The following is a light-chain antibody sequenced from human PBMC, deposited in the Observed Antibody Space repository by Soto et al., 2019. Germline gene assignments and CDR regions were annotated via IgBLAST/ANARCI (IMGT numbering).Light chain of an antibody. CDR2: GNR. CDR1: SSNLGAGYD. V-gene: IGLV1-40*01. Sequence: QLVLTQPPSVSGAPGQRVTLSCTGNSSNLGAGYDVHWYQQLPGAAPKLVIFGNRNRPSGVPERFSGSKSGTSASLAITGLPAEDEADYYCQAYDYSLTASVFGGGTQLTVL. CDR3: QAYDYSLTASV. J-gene: IGLJ3*02.